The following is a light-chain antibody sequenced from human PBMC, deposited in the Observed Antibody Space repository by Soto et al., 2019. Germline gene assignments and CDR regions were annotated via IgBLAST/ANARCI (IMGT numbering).Light chain of an antibody. Sequence: EIVLTQSPGTLSLSPGERATLSCRACQSVSSSYLAWYQQKPGQSPRLLIYGASIRATGFPDRFSGSGSGTDFTLTISRLEPEDFAVYYCQQYGRTFGQGTKVDIK. V-gene: IGKV3-20*01. J-gene: IGKJ1*01. CDR3: QQYGRT. CDR2: GAS. CDR1: QSVSSSY.